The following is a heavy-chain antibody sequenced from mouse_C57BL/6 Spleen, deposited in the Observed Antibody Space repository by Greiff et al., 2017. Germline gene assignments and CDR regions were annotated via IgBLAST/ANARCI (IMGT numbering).Heavy chain of an antibody. V-gene: IGHV1-52*01. J-gene: IGHJ1*03. CDR2: IDPSDSET. CDR1: GYTFTSYW. D-gene: IGHD1-1*01. Sequence: QVQLQQPGAELVRPGSSVKLSCKASGYTFTSYWMHWVKQRPIQGLEWIGNIDPSDSETHYNQKFKDKATLTVDKSSSTAYMQLSSLTSEDSAVYYGARRGTTVVARGYCDVWGTGTTVTVSS. CDR3: ARRGTTVVARGYCDV.